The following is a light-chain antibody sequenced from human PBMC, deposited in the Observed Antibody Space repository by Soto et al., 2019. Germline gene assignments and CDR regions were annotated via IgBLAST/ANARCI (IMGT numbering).Light chain of an antibody. CDR3: KSYAGSNTYV. CDR2: EVV. J-gene: IGLJ1*01. V-gene: IGLV2-8*01. CDR1: KSDIGVYDF. Sequence: QSALTQPPSASGSPGQSVTISCTGTKSDIGVYDFVSWYQQHPGKAPRLIIYEVVQRPSGVPDRFSGSKSGNTASLTVSGLQAADEADYFCKSYAGSNTYVFGSGNKVTVL.